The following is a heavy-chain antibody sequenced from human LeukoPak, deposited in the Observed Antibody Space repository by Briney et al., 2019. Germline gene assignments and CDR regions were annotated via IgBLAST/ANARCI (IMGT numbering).Heavy chain of an antibody. CDR3: ARDNWNDANFDH. J-gene: IGHJ4*02. V-gene: IGHV1-69*04. CDR1: GGTFSSYA. Sequence: GASVKVSCKASGGTFSSYAISWVRQAPGQGLEWMGRIIPILGIANYAQKFQGRVTITADKSTSTAYMELSSLRSEDTAVYYCARDNWNDANFDHWGQGTLVTVSS. D-gene: IGHD1-20*01. CDR2: IIPILGIA.